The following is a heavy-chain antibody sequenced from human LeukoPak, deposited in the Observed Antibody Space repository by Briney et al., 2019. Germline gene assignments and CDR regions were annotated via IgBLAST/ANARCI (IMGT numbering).Heavy chain of an antibody. D-gene: IGHD2-15*01. CDR1: GFTFSSYG. CDR3: AKARHGYCSGGSCYGVDY. Sequence: GGSLRLSCAASGFTFSSYGMHWVRQAPGKGLEWVAFIRYDGSNKYYADSVKGRFTISRDNSKNTLYLQMNGLRAEDTAVYYCAKARHGYCSGGSCYGVDYWGQGTLVTVSS. V-gene: IGHV3-30*02. CDR2: IRYDGSNK. J-gene: IGHJ4*02.